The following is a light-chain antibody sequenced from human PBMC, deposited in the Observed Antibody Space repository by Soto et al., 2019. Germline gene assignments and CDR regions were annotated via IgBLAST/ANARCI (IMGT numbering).Light chain of an antibody. CDR2: DAS. Sequence: DIQMTQSPSTLSASVRDRVTITCRASQSISSWLAWYQQKPGKAPKLLIYDASSLESGVPSRFSGSGSGTEFTLTISSLQPDDFATYYCQQYNSYSTLGQGTKVEIK. V-gene: IGKV1-5*01. CDR3: QQYNSYST. CDR1: QSISSW. J-gene: IGKJ1*01.